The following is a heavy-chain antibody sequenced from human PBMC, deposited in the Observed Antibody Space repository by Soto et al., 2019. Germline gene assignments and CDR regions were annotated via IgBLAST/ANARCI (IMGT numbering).Heavy chain of an antibody. D-gene: IGHD6-19*01. CDR1: GGTFSSYA. CDR3: AREFEQWLVGYYYYYGMDV. V-gene: IGHV1-69*13. Sequence: GAAVKVSWKASGGTFSSYAMSWVRQSPGQGLEWMGGIIPIFGTANYAQKFQGRVTITADESTSTAYMELSSLRSEDTAVYYCAREFEQWLVGYYYYYGMDVWGQGTTVTVSS. CDR2: IIPIFGTA. J-gene: IGHJ6*02.